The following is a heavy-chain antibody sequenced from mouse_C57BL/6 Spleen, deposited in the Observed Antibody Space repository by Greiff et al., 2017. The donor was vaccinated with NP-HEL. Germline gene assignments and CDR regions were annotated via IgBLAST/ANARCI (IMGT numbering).Heavy chain of an antibody. CDR2: INPNNGGT. J-gene: IGHJ1*03. Sequence: EVQLQQSGPELVKPGASVKISCKASGYTFTDYYMNWVKQSHGKSLEWIGDINPNNGGTSYNQKFKGKATLTVDKSSSTAYMELRSLTSEDSAVYYCARPFYYDYDGDWYFDVWGTGTTVTVSS. V-gene: IGHV1-26*01. CDR3: ARPFYYDYDGDWYFDV. D-gene: IGHD2-4*01. CDR1: GYTFTDYY.